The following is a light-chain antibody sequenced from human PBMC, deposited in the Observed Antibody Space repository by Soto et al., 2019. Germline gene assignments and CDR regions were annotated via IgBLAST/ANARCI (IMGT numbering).Light chain of an antibody. CDR3: QHLNNYPLT. CDR2: AAS. CDR1: QGISSY. V-gene: IGKV1-9*01. J-gene: IGKJ4*01. Sequence: DIQLTQSPSFLSASVGDRVTITCRASQGISSYLAWYQQKPGKAPKLLIYAASTLQSGVPSRFSGSGSGKEFTLTISSLQPEDFATYYCQHLNNYPLTFGGGTKVEIK.